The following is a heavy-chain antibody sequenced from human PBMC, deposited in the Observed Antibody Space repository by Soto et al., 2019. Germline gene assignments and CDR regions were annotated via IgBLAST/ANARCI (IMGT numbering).Heavy chain of an antibody. V-gene: IGHV1-3*01. CDR3: AKQSVSGSYYNVGSGGHFDY. CDR1: GYTFTSYA. J-gene: IGHJ4*02. Sequence: GASVKVSCKASGYTFTSYAMHWVRQAPGQRLEWMGWINAGNGNTKYSQKFQGRVTITRDTSASTAYMELSSLRSEDTAVYYCAKQSVSGSYYNVGSGGHFDYWGQGTLVTVSS. CDR2: INAGNGNT. D-gene: IGHD3-10*01.